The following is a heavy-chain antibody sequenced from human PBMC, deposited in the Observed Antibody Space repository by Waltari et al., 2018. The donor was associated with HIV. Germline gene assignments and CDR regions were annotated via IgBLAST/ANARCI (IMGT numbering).Heavy chain of an antibody. J-gene: IGHJ4*02. CDR3: AKDNGSYGPFDY. Sequence: EVQLVESGGGLVQPGRSLRLSCAASAFTFDDYAMHWVRQAPGKGLEWVSGISWNSGSIGYADSVKGRFTISRDNAKNSLYLQMNSLRAEDTALYYCAKDNGSYGPFDYWGQGTLVTVSS. CDR2: ISWNSGSI. D-gene: IGHD5-18*01. V-gene: IGHV3-9*01. CDR1: AFTFDDYA.